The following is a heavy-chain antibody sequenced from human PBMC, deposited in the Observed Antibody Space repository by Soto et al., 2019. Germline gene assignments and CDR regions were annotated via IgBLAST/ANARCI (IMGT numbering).Heavy chain of an antibody. CDR3: ARPKTYCSGGSCYSSGDAFDI. CDR1: GGSISSSSYY. D-gene: IGHD2-15*01. J-gene: IGHJ3*02. V-gene: IGHV4-39*01. Sequence: SETLSLTCSVSGGSISSSSYYWGWIRQPPGKGLEWIGSIYYSGSTYYNPSLKSRVTISVDTSKNQFSLKLGSVTAADTAVYYCARPKTYCSGGSCYSSGDAFDIWGQGTMVTVSS. CDR2: IYYSGST.